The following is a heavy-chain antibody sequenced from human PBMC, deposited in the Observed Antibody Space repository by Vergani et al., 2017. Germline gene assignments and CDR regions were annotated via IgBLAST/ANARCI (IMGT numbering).Heavy chain of an antibody. Sequence: QVQLVQSGAEVKKPGASVKVSCKASAYTFTSYYMHWVRQAPGQGLEWMGIINPSGGSTSYAQKFQGRVTMTRDTSTSTVYMELSSLRSEDTAVYYCARVHILTGYYDAFDIWGQGTMVTVSS. J-gene: IGHJ3*02. D-gene: IGHD3-9*01. CDR3: ARVHILTGYYDAFDI. V-gene: IGHV1-46*03. CDR2: INPSGGST. CDR1: AYTFTSYY.